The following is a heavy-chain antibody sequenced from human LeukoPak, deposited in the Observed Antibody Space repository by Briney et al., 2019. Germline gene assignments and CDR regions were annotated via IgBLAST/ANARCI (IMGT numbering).Heavy chain of an antibody. J-gene: IGHJ4*02. CDR3: ASGYDSSGYYYVFDY. V-gene: IGHV3-30*04. Sequence: GGSLRLSCAASGFTFSSYAMHWVRQAPGKGLEWVAVISYDGSNKYYADSVKGRFTISRDNSKNTLYLQMNSLRAEDTAVYYCASGYDSSGYYYVFDYWGQGTLVTVSS. CDR1: GFTFSSYA. CDR2: ISYDGSNK. D-gene: IGHD3-22*01.